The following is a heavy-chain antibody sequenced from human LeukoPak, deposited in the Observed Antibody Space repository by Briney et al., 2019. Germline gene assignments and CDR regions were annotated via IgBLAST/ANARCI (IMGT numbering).Heavy chain of an antibody. J-gene: IGHJ3*02. CDR3: ARDSGRFDVFDI. CDR1: GFTVSTNY. D-gene: IGHD3-10*01. V-gene: IGHV3-53*01. CDR2: IYSDGRT. Sequence: PGGSLRLSCAASGFTVSTNYMSWVRQAPGKGLEWVSVIYSDGRTYYADSVKGRFTISRDNSKNTLYLQMNSLRAEDPAVYYCARDSGRFDVFDIWGQGTMVTVSS.